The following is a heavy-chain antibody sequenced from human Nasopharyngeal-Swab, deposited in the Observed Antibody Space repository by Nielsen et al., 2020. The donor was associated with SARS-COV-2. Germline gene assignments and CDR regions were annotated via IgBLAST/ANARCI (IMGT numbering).Heavy chain of an antibody. CDR3: AKDFSGSYGGMGV. Sequence: GESLKISCAASGFTFSSYGMHWVRQAPGKGLEWVAVISYDGSNKYYADSVKGRFTISRDNSKNTLYLQMNSLRAEDTAVYYCAKDFSGSYGGMGVWGQGTTVTVSS. D-gene: IGHD1-26*01. CDR2: ISYDGSNK. V-gene: IGHV3-30*18. CDR1: GFTFSSYG. J-gene: IGHJ6*02.